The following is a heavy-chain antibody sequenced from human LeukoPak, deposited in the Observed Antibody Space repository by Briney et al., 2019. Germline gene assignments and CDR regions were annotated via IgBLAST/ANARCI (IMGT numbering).Heavy chain of an antibody. V-gene: IGHV3-30*18. CDR3: AKDRGYYDSSGYYYWYFDL. Sequence: GGSLRLSCAASGFTFSSYGMHWVRQAPGKGLEWVAVISYDGSNKYYADSVKGRFTISRDNSENTRYLQMNSLRAEDTAVYYCAKDRGYYDSSGYYYWYFDLWGRGTLVTVSS. J-gene: IGHJ2*01. D-gene: IGHD3-22*01. CDR2: ISYDGSNK. CDR1: GFTFSSYG.